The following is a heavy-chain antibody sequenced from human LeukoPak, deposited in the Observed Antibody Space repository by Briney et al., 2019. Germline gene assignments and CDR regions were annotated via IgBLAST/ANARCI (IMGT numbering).Heavy chain of an antibody. J-gene: IGHJ5*01. V-gene: IGHV4-38-2*01. CDR2: IYHSGNT. D-gene: IGHD1-26*01. CDR1: GYSISSGYY. Sequence: PSETLSLTCAVSGYSISSGYYWGWIRQPPGTGLEWIGSIYHSGNTYYNPSLKSRVTISVDTSKNQFSLKLSSVTAADTAVYYCARGGVKWELLLDSWGQGTLVTVSS. CDR3: ARGGVKWELLLDS.